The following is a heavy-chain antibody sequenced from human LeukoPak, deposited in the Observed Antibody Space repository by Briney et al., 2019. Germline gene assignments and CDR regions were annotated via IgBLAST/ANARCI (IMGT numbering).Heavy chain of an antibody. Sequence: PGGSLRLSCAASGFTLSDYYMSWIRQAPGKGLEWVSYISSSGSTIYYADSVKGRFTISRDNAKNSLYLQMNSLRAEDTAVYYCARDGCSSTSCHDYWGQGTLVTVSS. CDR2: ISSSGSTI. D-gene: IGHD2-2*01. J-gene: IGHJ4*02. CDR1: GFTLSDYY. CDR3: ARDGCSSTSCHDY. V-gene: IGHV3-11*01.